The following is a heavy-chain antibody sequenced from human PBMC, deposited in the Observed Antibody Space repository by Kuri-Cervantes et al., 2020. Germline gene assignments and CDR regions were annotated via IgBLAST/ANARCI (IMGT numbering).Heavy chain of an antibody. D-gene: IGHD1-1*01. CDR3: ARADTTGDDPFDI. J-gene: IGHJ3*02. Sequence: GGSLRLSCEVSGFPFSDYYMSWIRQAPGKGLECLSYISSTSSTIYYADSVKGRFTISRDNAKNSLYLQMNSLRAEDTAVYYCARADTTGDDPFDIWGQGTMVTVSS. CDR1: GFPFSDYY. V-gene: IGHV3-11*04. CDR2: ISSTSSTI.